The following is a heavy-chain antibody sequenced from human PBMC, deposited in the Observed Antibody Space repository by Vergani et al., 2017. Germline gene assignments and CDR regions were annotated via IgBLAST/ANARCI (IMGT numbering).Heavy chain of an antibody. CDR1: GGPFSSYA. J-gene: IGHJ4*02. Sequence: QVQLVQSGAEVKKPGSSVKVSCKASGGPFSSYAISWVRQAPGQGLEWMGGIIPIFGTANYAQKFQGRVTITADESTNTAYMELSSLRSEDTAVDYCARGGGGSSRPPYYFDYWGQGTLVTVSS. V-gene: IGHV1-69*01. CDR3: ARGGGGSSRPPYYFDY. D-gene: IGHD2-15*01. CDR2: IIPIFGTA.